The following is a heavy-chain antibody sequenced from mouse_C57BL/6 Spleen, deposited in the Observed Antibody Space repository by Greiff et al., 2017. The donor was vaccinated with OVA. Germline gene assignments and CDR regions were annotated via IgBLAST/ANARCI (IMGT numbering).Heavy chain of an antibody. D-gene: IGHD2-2*01. Sequence: QVQLQQSGAELVRPGTSVKVSCKASGYAFTNYLIEWVKQRPGQGLEWIGVINPGSGGTNYNEKFKGKATLTADKSSSTAYMQLSSLTSEDSAVYCGARGGLGLGFAYWGQGTLVTVSA. CDR3: ARGGLGLGFAY. CDR2: INPGSGGT. CDR1: GYAFTNYL. J-gene: IGHJ3*01. V-gene: IGHV1-54*01.